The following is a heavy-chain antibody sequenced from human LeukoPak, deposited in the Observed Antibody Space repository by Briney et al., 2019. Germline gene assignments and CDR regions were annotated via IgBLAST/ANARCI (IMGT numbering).Heavy chain of an antibody. Sequence: GGSLRLSCEASGFTFSTFAMIWVRQPPGKGLEWASSIFPSGGEIHYADSVRGRSTISRDNSKSTLSLQMNSLRAEDTAIYYCATYRQVLLPFESWGQGTLVTVSS. CDR1: GFTFSTFA. CDR3: ATYRQVLLPFES. CDR2: IFPSGGEI. V-gene: IGHV3-23*01. D-gene: IGHD2-8*02. J-gene: IGHJ4*02.